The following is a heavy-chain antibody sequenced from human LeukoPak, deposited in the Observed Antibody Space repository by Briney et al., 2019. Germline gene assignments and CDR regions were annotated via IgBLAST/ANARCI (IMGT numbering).Heavy chain of an antibody. Sequence: GASVKVSCKASGYTFTNFDINWVRQAPGQGLEWMGWMNPVSGKAGSAQKFQGRVTLTRDTSISTAYMEVSSLRSEDTAVYYCARGTPPYDFWSGYYPTHFDYWGQGTLVTVSS. CDR3: ARGTPPYDFWSGYYPTHFDY. V-gene: IGHV1-8*01. D-gene: IGHD3-3*01. CDR1: GYTFTNFD. J-gene: IGHJ4*02. CDR2: MNPVSGKA.